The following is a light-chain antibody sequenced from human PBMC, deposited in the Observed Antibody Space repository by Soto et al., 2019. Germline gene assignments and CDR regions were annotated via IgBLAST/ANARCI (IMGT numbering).Light chain of an antibody. J-gene: IGLJ2*01. CDR3: SSYTSSSTLV. Sequence: QSALTQPASVSGSRGQSITISCTGTSSDVGGYIYVSWYQQHPGKAPKLMIYDVSNRPSGVSNRFSGSKSGNTASLTISGLQAEDEADYYCSSYTSSSTLVFGGGTKLTVL. CDR1: SSDVGGYIY. V-gene: IGLV2-14*01. CDR2: DVS.